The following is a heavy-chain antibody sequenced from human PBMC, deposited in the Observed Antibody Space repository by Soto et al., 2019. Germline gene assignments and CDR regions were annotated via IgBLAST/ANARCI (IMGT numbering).Heavy chain of an antibody. J-gene: IGHJ3*02. CDR2: INPDNGNT. D-gene: IGHD3-22*01. CDR3: TRVTYYYDSSGYYVLLGAFDI. Sequence: ASVKVSCKASGYTFTNYALHWVRQAPGQRLEWMGWINPDNGNTKYSQKYQGRVTITADKSTSTAYMELSSLRSEDTAVYYCTRVTYYYDSSGYYVLLGAFDIWGQGTMVTVSS. CDR1: GYTFTNYA. V-gene: IGHV1-3*01.